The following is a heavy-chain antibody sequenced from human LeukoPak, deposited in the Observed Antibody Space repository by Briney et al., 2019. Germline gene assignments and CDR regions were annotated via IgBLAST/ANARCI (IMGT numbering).Heavy chain of an antibody. CDR3: ARAPSTVTHAGFDY. J-gene: IGHJ4*02. V-gene: IGHV3-21*01. CDR1: GFTFSSYS. Sequence: TGGSLRLSCAASGFTFSSYSMDWVRQAPGKGLEWVSSISSSSSYIYYADSVKGRFTISRDNAKNSLYLQMNSLRAEDTAVYYCARAPSTVTHAGFDYWGPGTLVTVSS. CDR2: ISSSSSYI. D-gene: IGHD4-17*01.